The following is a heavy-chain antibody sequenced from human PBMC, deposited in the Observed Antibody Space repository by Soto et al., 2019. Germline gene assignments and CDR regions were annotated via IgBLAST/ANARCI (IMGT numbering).Heavy chain of an antibody. V-gene: IGHV3-66*01. D-gene: IGHD1-26*01. Sequence: EVQLVESGGGLVQPGGSLRLSCAASGFTVSSNYMSWVRQAPGRGLEWVSVTYPGGTTRYADSVKGRFTISRDNSKNTMDLQMNSLRADDTAMYYCTREFRTSGSRDAVDIWGQGTVVTVSS. CDR3: TREFRTSGSRDAVDI. CDR2: TYPGGTT. J-gene: IGHJ3*02. CDR1: GFTVSSNY.